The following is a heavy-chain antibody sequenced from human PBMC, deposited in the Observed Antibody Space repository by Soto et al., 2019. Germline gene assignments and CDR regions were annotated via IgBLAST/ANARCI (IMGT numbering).Heavy chain of an antibody. V-gene: IGHV3-23*01. D-gene: IGHD3-3*01. CDR1: GLSFNNYA. CDR2: ISGSGVNT. Sequence: EVQLLESGGGLVQPGGSLRLSCTGSGLSFNNYAMSWVRQAPGKGPEWVSGISGSGVNTHYADSVKGRYTISRDNSKHTLYLQINSLKAEDTAVYWCAKDIYFDFWSGSSFDFWGQGTLISVSS. J-gene: IGHJ4*02. CDR3: AKDIYFDFWSGSSFDF.